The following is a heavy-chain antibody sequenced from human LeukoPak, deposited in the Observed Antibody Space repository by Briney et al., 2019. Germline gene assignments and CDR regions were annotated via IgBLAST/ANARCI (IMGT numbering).Heavy chain of an antibody. CDR2: IYYSGST. D-gene: IGHD3-22*01. CDR1: GGSISSSSYY. J-gene: IGHJ4*02. V-gene: IGHV4-39*01. Sequence: SETLSLTCTVSGGSISSSSYYWGWTRQPPGKGLEWIGSIYYSGSTYYNPSLKSRVTISVDTSKNQFSLKLSSVTAADTAVYYCARQNHYYDSSGYPDYWGQGTLVTVSS. CDR3: ARQNHYYDSSGYPDY.